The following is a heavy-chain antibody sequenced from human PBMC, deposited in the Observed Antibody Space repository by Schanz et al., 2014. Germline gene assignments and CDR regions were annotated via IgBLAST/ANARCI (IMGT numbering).Heavy chain of an antibody. Sequence: QVQLVQSGAEVKKPGSSVTVSCKASGDTLSSYGISWVRQAPGQGLEWMGRIIPNLGSANYAQKFQGRVTITADKSTSTVYMELSSLRSEDTAIYYCASDFWSGYSHYYYGLDVWGQGTTVTVSS. D-gene: IGHD3-3*01. J-gene: IGHJ6*02. CDR1: GDTLSSYG. V-gene: IGHV1-69*04. CDR3: ASDFWSGYSHYYYGLDV. CDR2: IIPNLGSA.